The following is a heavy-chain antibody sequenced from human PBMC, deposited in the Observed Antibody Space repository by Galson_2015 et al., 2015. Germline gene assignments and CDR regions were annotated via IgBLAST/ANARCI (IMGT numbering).Heavy chain of an antibody. CDR2: MNPNSGNT. J-gene: IGHJ6*03. V-gene: IGHV1-8*01. CDR3: ARRSSGWYYYDYMDV. CDR1: GYTFTSYD. Sequence: SVKVSCKASGYTFTSYDINWVRQAPGQGLEWMGWMNPNSGNTGYAQKFQGRVTMTRNTSISTAYMELSSLRSENTAVYYCARRSSGWYYYDYMDVWGKGTPVTVSS. D-gene: IGHD6-19*01.